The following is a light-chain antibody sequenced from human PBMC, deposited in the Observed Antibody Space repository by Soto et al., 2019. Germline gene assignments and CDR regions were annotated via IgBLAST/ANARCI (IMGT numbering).Light chain of an antibody. CDR1: QSVGGY. J-gene: IGKJ5*01. CDR3: QQYHKWPPIT. Sequence: EVVRTQSPGTLSLSLGESATLSCRASQSVGGYLACYQKKPGQAPRLLVYGASTRATGVTARFRGGGSGTEFTLTISSLQSEDSAAYYCQQYHKWPPITFGQGTRLEIK. CDR2: GAS. V-gene: IGKV3-15*01.